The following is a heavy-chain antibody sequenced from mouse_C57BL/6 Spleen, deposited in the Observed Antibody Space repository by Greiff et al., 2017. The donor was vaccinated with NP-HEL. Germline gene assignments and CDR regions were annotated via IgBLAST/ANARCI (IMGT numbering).Heavy chain of an antibody. D-gene: IGHD1-1*01. CDR3: AIWIPTVVATDY. J-gene: IGHJ2*01. Sequence: QVQLQQPGAELVKPGASVKMSCKASGYTFTSYWITWVKQRPGQGLEWIGDIYPGSGSTNYNEKFKSKATLTVDTSSSTAYMQLSGLTSEDSAVYACAIWIPTVVATDYWGQGTTLTVSS. V-gene: IGHV1-55*01. CDR2: IYPGSGST. CDR1: GYTFTSYW.